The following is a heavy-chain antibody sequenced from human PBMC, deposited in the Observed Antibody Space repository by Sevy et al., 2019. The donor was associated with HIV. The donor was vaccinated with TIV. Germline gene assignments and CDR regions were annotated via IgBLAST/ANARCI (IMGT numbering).Heavy chain of an antibody. V-gene: IGHV1-18*01. CDR1: GYTFTSYG. CDR2: ISAYNGNT. Sequence: ASVKVSCKASGYTFTSYGISWVRQAPGQGLEWMGWISAYNGNTNYAQKLQGRVTMTTDTSTSTAYMELRSLRSDDTAWYYCARDGYKYQLLLSYYYYYMDVWGKGTTVTVSS. D-gene: IGHD2-2*01. J-gene: IGHJ6*03. CDR3: ARDGYKYQLLLSYYYYYMDV.